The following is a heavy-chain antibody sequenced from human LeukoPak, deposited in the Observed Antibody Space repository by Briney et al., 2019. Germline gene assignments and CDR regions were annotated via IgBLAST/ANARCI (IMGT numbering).Heavy chain of an antibody. CDR2: ISRSASTI. V-gene: IGHV3-48*03. J-gene: IGHJ3*02. CDR3: ARISYDNIALVRAFDI. D-gene: IGHD3-22*01. Sequence: GGSLRLSCAASGFTLSRYEMKWVRQAPGKGLEWTSYISRSASTIYYADSVKGQFTISTDNAKKSLYLQINSLRAEETAVYYCARISYDNIALVRAFDIWGQGTMVTVSS. CDR1: GFTLSRYE.